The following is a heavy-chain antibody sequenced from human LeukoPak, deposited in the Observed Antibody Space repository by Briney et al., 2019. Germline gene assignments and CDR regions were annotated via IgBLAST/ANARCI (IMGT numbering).Heavy chain of an antibody. V-gene: IGHV4-59*11. Sequence: SETLSLTCAVSGDSFSSHYWTWIRQSPGPGLEWSGYISHIGRTNYNPSLKSRVTISIDTSKNKSSLKLRCVTAADTAVYYCARDLVTVTEGFDIWGQGKMVSVSS. CDR1: GDSFSSHY. CDR2: ISHIGRT. CDR3: ARDLVTVTEGFDI. J-gene: IGHJ3*02. D-gene: IGHD4-17*01.